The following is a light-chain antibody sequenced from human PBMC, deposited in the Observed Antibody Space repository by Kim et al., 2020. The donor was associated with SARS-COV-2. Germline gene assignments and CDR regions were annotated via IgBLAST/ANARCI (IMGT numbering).Light chain of an antibody. CDR2: DAS. CDR3: QQRRTWPLT. V-gene: IGKV3-11*01. CDR1: QSVSSY. Sequence: EIVLTQSPATQSLSPGERATLSCRASQSVSSYLAWYQQKPGQAPRLLIFDASNRATGIPARFSGSGSGTDFTLTISSLEPEDFAVYYCQQRRTWPLTFGGGTKVDIK. J-gene: IGKJ4*01.